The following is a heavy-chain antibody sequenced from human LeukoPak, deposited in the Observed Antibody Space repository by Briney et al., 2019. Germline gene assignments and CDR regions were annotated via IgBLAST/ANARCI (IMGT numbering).Heavy chain of an antibody. Sequence: PGGSLRLSCAASGFTFSTYWMHWVRQAPGKGLVWVSGVNTDGSRTNYADSVKGRFTISRDNAKNTLYLQMNSLRAEDTAVYYCARDSIVGATPFDYWGQGTLVTVSS. J-gene: IGHJ4*02. CDR3: ARDSIVGATPFDY. D-gene: IGHD1-26*01. CDR1: GFTFSTYW. CDR2: VNTDGSRT. V-gene: IGHV3-74*01.